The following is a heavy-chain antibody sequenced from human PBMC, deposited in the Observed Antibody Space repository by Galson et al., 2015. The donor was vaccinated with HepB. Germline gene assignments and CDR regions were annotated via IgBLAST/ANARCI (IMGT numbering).Heavy chain of an antibody. CDR3: ARDLILRERYFDWLLTAPDY. V-gene: IGHV7-4-1*02. CDR1: GYTFTSYA. CDR2: INTNTGNP. J-gene: IGHJ4*02. Sequence: SVKVSCKASGYTFTSYAMNWVRQAPGQGLEWMGWINTNTGNPTYAQGFTGRFVFSLDTSVGTAYLQISSLKAEDTAVYYCARDLILRERYFDWLLTAPDYWGQGTLVTVSS. D-gene: IGHD3-9*01.